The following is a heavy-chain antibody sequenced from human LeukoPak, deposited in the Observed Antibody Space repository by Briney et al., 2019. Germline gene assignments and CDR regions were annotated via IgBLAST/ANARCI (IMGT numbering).Heavy chain of an antibody. CDR2: ISGSGGST. V-gene: IGHV3-23*01. J-gene: IGHJ4*02. Sequence: PGGSLRLSCAASGFTFSSYAMSWVRQAPGKGLEWVSAISGSGGSTYYADSVKGRFTISRDNSKNTLYLQMNSLRAEDTAVYYCAKSPYDFWNGYYSLLSYFDYWGQGTLVTVSS. D-gene: IGHD3-3*01. CDR1: GFTFSSYA. CDR3: AKSPYDFWNGYYSLLSYFDY.